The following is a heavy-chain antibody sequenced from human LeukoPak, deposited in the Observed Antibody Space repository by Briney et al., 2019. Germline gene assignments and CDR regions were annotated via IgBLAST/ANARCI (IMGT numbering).Heavy chain of an antibody. CDR1: GGTFSSYA. CDR2: IIPIFGTA. Sequence: ASVKVSCKASGGTFSSYAISWVRQAPGQGLEWMGGIIPIFGTANYAQKFHGRVTITTDESTSTAYMELNSLRSEDTAVYYCARTGPGQLDNYMDVWGKGTTVTVSS. J-gene: IGHJ6*03. V-gene: IGHV1-69*05. D-gene: IGHD6-6*01. CDR3: ARTGPGQLDNYMDV.